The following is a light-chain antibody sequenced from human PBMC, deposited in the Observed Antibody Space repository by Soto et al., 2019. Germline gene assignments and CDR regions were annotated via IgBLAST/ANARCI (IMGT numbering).Light chain of an antibody. V-gene: IGKV3-15*01. J-gene: IGKJ4*01. CDR1: QSVYNN. CDR2: FAS. CDR3: QQYTKWPLT. Sequence: EIVMTQSPATLSVSPGEKATLSCRASQSVYNNLARYQQKPGQAPRLLIYFASTRATGIPARFSGSGSGTEFSLTISSLQSEDFALYYCQQYTKWPLTFGGGTKVETK.